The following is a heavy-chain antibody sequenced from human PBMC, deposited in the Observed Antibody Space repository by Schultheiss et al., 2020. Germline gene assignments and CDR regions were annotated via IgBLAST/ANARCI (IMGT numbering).Heavy chain of an antibody. CDR1: GGSISSGSYY. D-gene: IGHD6-13*01. CDR2: IYYSGRT. Sequence: SETLSLTCTVSGGSISSGSYYWSWIRQPAGKGLEWIGYIYYSGRTYYNPSLKSRVTISVDTSKNQFSLKLSSVTAADTAVYYCARKEHGSSCFDYWGQGTLVTVSS. J-gene: IGHJ4*02. CDR3: ARKEHGSSCFDY. V-gene: IGHV4-31*03.